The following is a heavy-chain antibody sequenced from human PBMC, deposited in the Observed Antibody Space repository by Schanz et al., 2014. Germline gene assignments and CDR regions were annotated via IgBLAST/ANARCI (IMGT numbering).Heavy chain of an antibody. J-gene: IGHJ4*02. CDR2: ISYDGSTK. Sequence: QVQLVESGGGLVKPGGSLRLSCAVSGFTFGGYALHWVRQAPGKGLEWVAVISYDGSTKYYADSVKGRFTIARDNSKNTLFLQMDSLRVEDTAVYYCMAMGRNTSHYFDHWGQGTLVTVSS. D-gene: IGHD1-1*01. CDR3: MAMGRNTSHYFDH. V-gene: IGHV3-30-3*01. CDR1: GFTFGGYA.